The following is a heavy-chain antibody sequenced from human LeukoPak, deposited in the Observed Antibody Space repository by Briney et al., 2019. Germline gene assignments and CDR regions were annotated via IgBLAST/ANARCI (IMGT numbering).Heavy chain of an antibody. J-gene: IGHJ4*02. V-gene: IGHV1-69*06. Sequence: SVKVSCKASGGTFSSYAISWVRQAPGQRLEWMGGIIPIFGTANNAQKFQGRVTINAEKSTSTDYMELSSLRSEDTAVYYCASSNGYSSGWYLPITDYWGQGTLVTVSS. D-gene: IGHD6-19*01. CDR1: GGTFSSYA. CDR2: IIPIFGTA. CDR3: ASSNGYSSGWYLPITDY.